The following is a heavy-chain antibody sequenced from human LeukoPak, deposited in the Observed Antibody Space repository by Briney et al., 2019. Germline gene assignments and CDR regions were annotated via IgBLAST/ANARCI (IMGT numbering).Heavy chain of an antibody. Sequence: PSETLSLTCTVSGGSINNFYWSWIRQSPGKGLEWIGYVHSSGRTDYNPSLRSRVSMSADTSKSQLSLRLTSVTAADTAVYFCARHDEECPGKYCFLLSFDYWGPGSLVTVSS. J-gene: IGHJ4*01. CDR2: VHSSGRT. CDR1: GGSINNFY. V-gene: IGHV4-59*08. D-gene: IGHD2-8*02. CDR3: ARHDEECPGKYCFLLSFDY.